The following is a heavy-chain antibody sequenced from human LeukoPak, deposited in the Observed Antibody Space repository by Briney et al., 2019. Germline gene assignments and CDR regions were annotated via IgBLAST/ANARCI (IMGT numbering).Heavy chain of an antibody. CDR3: ARDLDYYDTQGFDY. V-gene: IGHV3-21*01. Sequence: PGGSPRLSCAASGFTFSSYSMNWVRQAPGKGLEWVSSISSSSSYIYYADSVKGRFTISRDNAKNSLYLQMNSLRAEDTAVYYCARDLDYYDTQGFDYWGQGTLVTVSS. CDR1: GFTFSSYS. J-gene: IGHJ4*02. CDR2: ISSSSSYI. D-gene: IGHD3-22*01.